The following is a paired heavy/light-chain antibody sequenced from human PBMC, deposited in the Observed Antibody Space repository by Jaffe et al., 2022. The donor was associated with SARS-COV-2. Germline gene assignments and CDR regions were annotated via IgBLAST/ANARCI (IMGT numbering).Light chain of an antibody. CDR2: GAS. V-gene: IGKV3-15*01. CDR1: QSISSN. J-gene: IGKJ2*01. CDR3: QQYNNWPYT. Sequence: EIVMTQSPATLSVSPGERATLSCRASQSISSNLAWYQQKPGQAPRLLIYGASTRATGIPATFSGSGSGTEFTLTISSLQSEDFAVYYCQQYNNWPYTFGQGTKLEIK.
Heavy chain of an antibody. Sequence: VQLVETGGGLIQPGGSLTLSCAASGFTVSYNYMSWVRQAPGKGLEWVSVVYSSGTTRYADSVKGRFTISRDISENTLYLQMNSLRAEDTAVYYCARIHDYGHSDYWGQGTLVTVSS. J-gene: IGHJ4*02. CDR3: ARIHDYGHSDY. V-gene: IGHV3-53*02. CDR1: GFTVSYNY. D-gene: IGHD4-17*01. CDR2: VYSSGTT.